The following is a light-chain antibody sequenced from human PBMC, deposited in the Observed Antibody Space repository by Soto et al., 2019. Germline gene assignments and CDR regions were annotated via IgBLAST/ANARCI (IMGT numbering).Light chain of an antibody. CDR3: QQYNSWLWA. CDR2: GAS. Sequence: EIVFKQYPATLSVSPGEGATLSCRASQSVSSKLAWYQQKPGQAPRLLIYGASTRATGIPARFSGSGSGTEFTLIISSLQSEDSAVYYCQQYNSWLWAFGQGTNVDIK. J-gene: IGKJ1*01. V-gene: IGKV3-15*01. CDR1: QSVSSK.